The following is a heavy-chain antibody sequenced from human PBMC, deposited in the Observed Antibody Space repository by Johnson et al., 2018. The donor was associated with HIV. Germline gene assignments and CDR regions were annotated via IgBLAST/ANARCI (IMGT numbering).Heavy chain of an antibody. J-gene: IGHJ3*02. Sequence: VQLVESGGGLVQPGGSLRLSCVASGFTFIDYAMIWVRQAPGKGLEWVSFISGGEDDTYYADSVKGRFTISRGNSKNTFYLQMNSLRVEDTAIYYCANSLLFDAFNIWGQGTMVTVSS. V-gene: IGHV3-23*04. CDR2: ISGGEDDT. CDR1: GFTFIDYA. CDR3: ANSLLFDAFNI.